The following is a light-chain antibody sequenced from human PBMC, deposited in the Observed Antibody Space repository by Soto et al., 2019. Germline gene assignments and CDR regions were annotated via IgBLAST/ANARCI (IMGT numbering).Light chain of an antibody. CDR3: SSYTTSSTYV. J-gene: IGLJ1*01. CDR1: SSDVGYYDY. V-gene: IGLV2-14*01. CDR2: DVT. Sequence: QSVLTQPASVSGSLGQSITISCTGTSSDVGYYDYVSWYQQHPGKAPKLMIYDVTDRPSGVSNRFSGSKSANTASLTISGLQAEDEADYYCSSYTTSSTYVFGTGTKLTVL.